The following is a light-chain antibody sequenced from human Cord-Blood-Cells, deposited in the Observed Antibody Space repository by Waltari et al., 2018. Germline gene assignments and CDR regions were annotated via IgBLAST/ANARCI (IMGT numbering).Light chain of an antibody. CDR3: CSYAGSSTHVV. CDR2: EGS. Sequence: QSALTQPASVSGSPGQSITISCTGTSSDVGSYNLVSWYQQHPGKAPKLTIYEGSKRPSGVSNRFSGSMSGNTASLTISGLQAEDEADYYCCSYAGSSTHVVFGGGTKLTVL. V-gene: IGLV2-23*01. CDR1: SSDVGSYNL. J-gene: IGLJ2*01.